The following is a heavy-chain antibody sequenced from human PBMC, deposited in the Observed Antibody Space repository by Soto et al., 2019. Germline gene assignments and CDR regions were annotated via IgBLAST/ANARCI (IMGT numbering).Heavy chain of an antibody. CDR2: ISSNGGST. J-gene: IGHJ4*02. D-gene: IGHD5-12*01. CDR3: ARVGSGYEFDY. CDR1: GFTFSSYA. V-gene: IGHV3-64*02. Sequence: PGGSLRLSCAASGFTFSSYAMHWFRQAPGKGLEYVSAISSNGGSTYYADSVKGRFTISRDNSKNTLYLQMGSLRAEDMAVYYCARVGSGYEFDYWGQGTLVTVSS.